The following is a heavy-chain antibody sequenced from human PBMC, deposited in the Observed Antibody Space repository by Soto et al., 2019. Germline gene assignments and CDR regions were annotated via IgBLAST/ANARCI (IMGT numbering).Heavy chain of an antibody. V-gene: IGHV4-30-4*01. CDR3: ARALVVTQNWFDP. CDR2: IYYSGST. CDR1: GGSISSVNYY. Sequence: QVQLQESGPGLVKPSQTLSLTCTVSGGSISSVNYYWSWIRQPTGKGLEWIGYIYYSGSTYYNPSLRSRVTISVDTSRNQFSLKLSSVTAADTAVYYCARALVVTQNWFDPWGQGTLVTVSS. J-gene: IGHJ5*02. D-gene: IGHD2-21*02.